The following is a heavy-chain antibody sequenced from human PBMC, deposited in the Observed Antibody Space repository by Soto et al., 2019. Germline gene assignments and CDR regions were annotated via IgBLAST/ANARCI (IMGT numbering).Heavy chain of an antibody. J-gene: IGHJ6*02. V-gene: IGHV3-72*01. CDR2: TRNKDKSYTT. CDR1: GFTFSDHY. CDR3: ARDMSGGTYNYYYGMDV. D-gene: IGHD1-26*01. Sequence: PGGSLRLSCTASGFTFSDHYMDWVRQAPGKGLEWVGRTRNKDKSYTTEYAASVKGRFTVSRDDSKNSLYLQMNSLRADDTAVYYCARDMSGGTYNYYYGMDVWGQGTTVTVSS.